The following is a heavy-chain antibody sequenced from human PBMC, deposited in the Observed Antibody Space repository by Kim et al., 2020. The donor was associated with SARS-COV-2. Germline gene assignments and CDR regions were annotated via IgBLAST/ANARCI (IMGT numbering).Heavy chain of an antibody. Sequence: ASVKVSCKVSGYTLPELSMHWVRQAPGKGLEWMGGFDPEDGETIYAQKFQGRVTMTEDTSTDTAYMELSSLRSEDTAVYYCATAPAARLSGSYYRSYYYYGMDVWGQGTTVTVSS. V-gene: IGHV1-24*01. D-gene: IGHD3-10*01. J-gene: IGHJ6*02. CDR2: FDPEDGET. CDR3: ATAPAARLSGSYYRSYYYYGMDV. CDR1: GYTLPELS.